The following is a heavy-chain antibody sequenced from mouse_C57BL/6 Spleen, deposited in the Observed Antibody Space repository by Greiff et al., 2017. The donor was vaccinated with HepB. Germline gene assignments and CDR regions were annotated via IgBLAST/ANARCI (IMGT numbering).Heavy chain of an antibody. CDR1: GYSFTGYF. J-gene: IGHJ2*01. CDR3: ARRAFGSSYYFDY. D-gene: IGHD1-1*01. V-gene: IGHV1-20*01. CDR2: INPYNGDT. Sequence: VVKPGDSVKISCKASGYSFTGYFMNWVMQSHGTSLEWIGRINPYNGDTFYNQKFKGKATLTVDKSSSTAHMELRSLTSEDSAVYYCARRAFGSSYYFDYWGQGTTRTVSS.